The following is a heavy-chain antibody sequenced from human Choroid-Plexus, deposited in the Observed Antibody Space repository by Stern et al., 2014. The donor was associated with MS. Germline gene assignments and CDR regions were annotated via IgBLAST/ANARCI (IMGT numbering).Heavy chain of an antibody. CDR3: AKDRQYLTYFFDH. Sequence: VQLVESGGGVVQPGRPLRRSCVAYGFTFGSCAMHWVRQAPGKGLEGVAGVSYDGSNKYYAGSVKGRFTISRDNSQNTLYMQMSSLRPEDTAVYYCAKDRQYLTYFFDHWGQGSLVTVSS. V-gene: IGHV3-30*18. CDR1: GFTFGSCA. D-gene: IGHD2/OR15-2a*01. CDR2: VSYDGSNK. J-gene: IGHJ5*02.